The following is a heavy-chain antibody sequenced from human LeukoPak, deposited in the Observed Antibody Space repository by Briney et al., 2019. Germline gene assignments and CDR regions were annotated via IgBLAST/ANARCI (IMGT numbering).Heavy chain of an antibody. D-gene: IGHD6-13*01. CDR2: INQDGSEK. J-gene: IGHJ4*02. V-gene: IGHV3-7*03. CDR1: GFTFSTYW. CDR3: ARALMGIAYRGAFYY. Sequence: GGSLRLSCAASGFTFSTYWMSWVRQAPGKGLEWVANINQDGSEKYYVDSVKGRFTISRDNAKNSLYLQMNSLRAEDTAVYYCARALMGIAYRGAFYYWGQGTLVTVSS.